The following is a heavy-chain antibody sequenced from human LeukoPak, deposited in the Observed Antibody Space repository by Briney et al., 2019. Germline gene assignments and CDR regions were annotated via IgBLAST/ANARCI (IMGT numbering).Heavy chain of an antibody. J-gene: IGHJ6*02. D-gene: IGHD6-13*01. Sequence: GGSLRLSCAASGFTFSSYSMNWVRQAPGKGLEWVSSISSSSSYMYYADSVKGRFTISRDNAKNSLYLQMNSLRAEDTAVYYCARVEAAAGLSGAYYYYGMDVWGQGTTVTVSS. V-gene: IGHV3-21*01. CDR3: ARVEAAAGLSGAYYYYGMDV. CDR2: ISSSSSYM. CDR1: GFTFSSYS.